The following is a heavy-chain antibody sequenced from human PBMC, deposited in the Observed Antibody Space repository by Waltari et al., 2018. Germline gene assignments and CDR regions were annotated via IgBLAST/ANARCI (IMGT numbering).Heavy chain of an antibody. CDR3: ARQTIFGVAQLAFDI. CDR1: GYSISSGYY. V-gene: IGHV4-38-2*01. J-gene: IGHJ3*02. Sequence: QVQLQESGPGLVKPSETLSLTCAVSGYSISSGYYWGWLRQPPGKGLEWIGSIYHSGSTYYNPSLKSRVTISVDTSKNQFSLKLSSVTAADTAVYYCARQTIFGVAQLAFDIWGQGTMVSVSS. D-gene: IGHD3-3*01. CDR2: IYHSGST.